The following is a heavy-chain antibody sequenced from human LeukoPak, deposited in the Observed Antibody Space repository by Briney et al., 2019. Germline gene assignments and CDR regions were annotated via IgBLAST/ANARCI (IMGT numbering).Heavy chain of an antibody. CDR3: ARSFADSSGYYYPGLDP. Sequence: SETLYLTCTVSGGSISSGDYYWSWIRQPPGKGLEWIGYIYYSGSTYYNPSLKSRVTISVDTSKNQFSLKLSSVTAADTAVYYCARSFADSSGYYYPGLDPWGQGTLVTVSS. D-gene: IGHD3-22*01. J-gene: IGHJ5*02. CDR2: IYYSGST. V-gene: IGHV4-30-4*01. CDR1: GGSISSGDYY.